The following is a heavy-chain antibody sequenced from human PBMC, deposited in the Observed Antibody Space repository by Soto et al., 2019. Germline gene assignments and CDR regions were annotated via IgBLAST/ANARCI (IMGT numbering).Heavy chain of an antibody. CDR3: ARVPYSNARGRYYYFMDV. Sequence: ASVKVSCKASGYTFTSYGISWVRQAHGQRLEWMGWISAYNGNTNYAQKLQGRVTMTTDTSTSTAYMELRSLRSDDTAAYYCARVPYSNARGRYYYFMDVWGKGTTVTV. CDR2: ISAYNGNT. D-gene: IGHD4-4*01. CDR1: GYTFTSYG. J-gene: IGHJ6*03. V-gene: IGHV1-18*01.